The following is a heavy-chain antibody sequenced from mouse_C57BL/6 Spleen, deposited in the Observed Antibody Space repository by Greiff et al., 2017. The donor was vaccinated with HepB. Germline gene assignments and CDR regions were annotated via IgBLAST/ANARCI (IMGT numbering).Heavy chain of an antibody. J-gene: IGHJ4*01. CDR2: IYLGSGST. D-gene: IGHD2-5*01. V-gene: IGHV1-55*01. CDR1: GYTFTSYW. CDR3: GAYYSNYGAMDY. Sequence: VQLQQSGAELVKPGASVKMSCKASGYTFTSYWITWVKQRPGQGLEWIGDIYLGSGSTNYNEKFKSKATLTVDKSSSTAHMQLSSLTYEDSAVYYCGAYYSNYGAMDYWGQGTSVTVAA.